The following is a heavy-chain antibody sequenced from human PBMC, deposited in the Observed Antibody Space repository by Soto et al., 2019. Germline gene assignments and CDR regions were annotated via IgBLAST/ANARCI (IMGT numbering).Heavy chain of an antibody. J-gene: IGHJ4*02. CDR2: VTAYNDER. Sequence: QVQLVQSGAEVKKPGASLRVSCKASGYTFTSYGINWARQAPGQGLEWIGWVTAYNDERKFAEKFQDRLSMTTDTATTTAFMELRSLRSDDTAMYYCARFDFWSGCSQDHWGQGTLVTVSS. CDR1: GYTFTSYG. CDR3: ARFDFWSGCSQDH. V-gene: IGHV1-18*04. D-gene: IGHD3-3*01.